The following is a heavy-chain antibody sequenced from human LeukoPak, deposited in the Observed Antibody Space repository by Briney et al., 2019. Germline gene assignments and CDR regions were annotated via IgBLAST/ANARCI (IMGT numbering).Heavy chain of an antibody. J-gene: IGHJ4*02. D-gene: IGHD4-17*01. CDR3: ARPVNRSYGSAPGY. V-gene: IGHV5-51*01. CDR2: IYPSNSDI. CDR1: GYSFTSYW. Sequence: GESLKVSCKGSGYSFTSYWIGWVRQMPGKGLEWVAIIYPSNSDIRYNPSLQGQVTISADQSISPAYLQWSSLKASDTAMYYCARPVNRSYGSAPGYWGQGTLVTVSS.